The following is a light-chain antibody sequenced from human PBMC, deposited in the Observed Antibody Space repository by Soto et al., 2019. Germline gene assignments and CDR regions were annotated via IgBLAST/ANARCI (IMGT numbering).Light chain of an antibody. J-gene: IGLJ1*01. Sequence: QSVLTQPASVSGSPGQSITLCCTGSSGDVGAYTSVSWYQHHPGKAPKLMIYEVSKRPSGVSNRFSGSKSGNTASLTISGLQHEDEAHYYCSSHTSDNRSYVFGTGTKVTVL. CDR3: SSHTSDNRSYV. CDR1: SGDVGAYTS. CDR2: EVS. V-gene: IGLV2-14*01.